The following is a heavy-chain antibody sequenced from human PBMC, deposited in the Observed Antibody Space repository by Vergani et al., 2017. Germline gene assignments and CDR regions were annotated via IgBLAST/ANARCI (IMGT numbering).Heavy chain of an antibody. CDR1: GFTFSSYS. CDR3: ARDFPGSSSWMRPFDY. V-gene: IGHV3-48*01. J-gene: IGHJ4*02. D-gene: IGHD6-13*01. Sequence: EVQLVESGGGLVQPGGSLRLSCAASGFTFSSYSMNWVRQAPGKGLEWVSYISSSSSTIYYADSVKGRFTISRDNAKNSLYLQMISLRAEDTAVYYCARDFPGSSSWMRPFDYWGQGTLVTVSS. CDR2: ISSSSSTI.